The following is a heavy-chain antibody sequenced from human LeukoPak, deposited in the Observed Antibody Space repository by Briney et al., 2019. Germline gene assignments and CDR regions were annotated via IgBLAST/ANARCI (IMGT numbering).Heavy chain of an antibody. J-gene: IGHJ4*02. CDR1: GFTFRNHW. CDR2: INQDGSVR. V-gene: IGHV3-7*01. CDR3: ARDQT. Sequence: GGSLRLSRTASGFTFRNHWMSWVRQAPAKGPEWVATINQDGSVRSYADSVRGRFAISRDNARNTLPLQMNNLRVDDMAVYYCARDQTWGQGTLVSVSS.